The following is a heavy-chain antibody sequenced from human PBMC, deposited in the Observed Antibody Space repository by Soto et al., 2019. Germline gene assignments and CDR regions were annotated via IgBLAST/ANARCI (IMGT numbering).Heavy chain of an antibody. J-gene: IGHJ4*02. V-gene: IGHV3-23*01. CDR2: INGSGGST. CDR3: ANWRGRENTNPRFDY. CDR1: GCTFSSYA. Sequence: GGSLRLSCAASGCTFSSYAMSWVRQAPGKGLEWVSAINGSGGSTYYADSVKGRFTISRDNSKNTLYLQMNSLRAEDTAVYYCANWRGRENTNPRFDYWGQGALVTVSS. D-gene: IGHD3-3*01.